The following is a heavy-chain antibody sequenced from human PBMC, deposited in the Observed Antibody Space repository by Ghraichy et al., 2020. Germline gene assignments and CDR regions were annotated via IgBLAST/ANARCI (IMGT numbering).Heavy chain of an antibody. J-gene: IGHJ3*02. CDR3: ARVEDWGSGAFDI. CDR1: GFTFSSYS. Sequence: GGSLRLSCAASGFTFSSYSMNWVRQAPGKGLEWVSSISSSSSYIYYADSVKGRFTISRDNAKNSLYLQMNSLRAEDTAVYYCARVEDWGSGAFDIWGQVTMVTVSS. D-gene: IGHD7-27*01. CDR2: ISSSSSYI. V-gene: IGHV3-21*01.